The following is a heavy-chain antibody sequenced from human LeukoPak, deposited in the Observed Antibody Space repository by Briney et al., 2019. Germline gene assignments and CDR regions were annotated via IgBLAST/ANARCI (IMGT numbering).Heavy chain of an antibody. CDR2: IYYSGST. CDR3: ARLPHGLVPSHYFDY. Sequence: TSETLSLTCTVSGGSVSSGSYYWSWIRQPPGRGLEWIGYIYYSGSTNYNPSLKSRVTISVDTSKNQFSLKLSSVTAADTAVYYCARLPHGLVPSHYFDYWGQGTLVTVSS. J-gene: IGHJ4*02. V-gene: IGHV4-61*01. D-gene: IGHD6-19*01. CDR1: GGSVSSGSYY.